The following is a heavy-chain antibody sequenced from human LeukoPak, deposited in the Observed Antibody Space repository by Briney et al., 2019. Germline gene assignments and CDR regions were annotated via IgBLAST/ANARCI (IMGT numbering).Heavy chain of an antibody. V-gene: IGHV3-23*01. Sequence: GGSLRLSCAASGFTFSSYAMSWVRQAPGKGLEWVSVISGSGGGTHYAGSVKGRFTISRDNSENTLYLQMDSLRADDTAVYYCAKGTLSVAGRFDYWGQGTLVTVSS. CDR3: AKGTLSVAGRFDY. CDR1: GFTFSSYA. D-gene: IGHD6-19*01. J-gene: IGHJ4*02. CDR2: ISGSGGGT.